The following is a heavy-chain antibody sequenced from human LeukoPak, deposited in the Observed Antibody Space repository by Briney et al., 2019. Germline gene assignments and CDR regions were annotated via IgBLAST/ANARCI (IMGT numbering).Heavy chain of an antibody. CDR3: VRGRGSTSSNFDY. D-gene: IGHD2-2*01. CDR2: INPNSGGT. Sequence: ASVKVSYKASGYTFTGYYMHWVRQAPGQGLEWMGWINPNSGGTNYAQKFQGRVTMTRDTSIRTAYMELSRLTSDDTAVYYCVRGRGSTSSNFDYWGQGTLVTVSS. J-gene: IGHJ4*02. V-gene: IGHV1-2*02. CDR1: GYTFTGYY.